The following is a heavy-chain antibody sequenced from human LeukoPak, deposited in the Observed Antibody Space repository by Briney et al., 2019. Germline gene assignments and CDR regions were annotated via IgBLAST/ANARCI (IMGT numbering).Heavy chain of an antibody. CDR1: GGSFSGYY. Sequence: SETLSLTCAVYGGSFSGYYWSWIRQPPGKGLEWIGEINHSGSTNYNPSLKSRVTISVDTSKNQFSLKLSSVTAADTAVYYCAMGDNYGDYGRVDVWGQGTTVTVSS. D-gene: IGHD4-17*01. CDR2: INHSGST. CDR3: AMGDNYGDYGRVDV. V-gene: IGHV4-34*01. J-gene: IGHJ6*02.